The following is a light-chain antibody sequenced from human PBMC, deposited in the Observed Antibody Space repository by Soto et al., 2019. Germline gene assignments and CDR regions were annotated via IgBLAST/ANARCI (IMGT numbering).Light chain of an antibody. CDR1: QSISSY. Sequence: DIQMTQSPSSPSASVGDRVTITCRASQSISSYLNWYQQKPGKAPKLLIYAASSLQSGVPSRFSGSGSGTDFTLTISSLQPEDFSTYYCQQRYSTPLTFGGGTKVDIK. CDR3: QQRYSTPLT. V-gene: IGKV1-39*01. J-gene: IGKJ4*01. CDR2: AAS.